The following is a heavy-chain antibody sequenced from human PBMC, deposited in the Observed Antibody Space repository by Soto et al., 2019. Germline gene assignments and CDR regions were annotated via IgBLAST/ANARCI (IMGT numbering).Heavy chain of an antibody. V-gene: IGHV5-51*01. CDR1: GYNFNKYW. CDR3: ARHARRGGECYSGMDV. Sequence: GESLKISCKGSGYNFNKYWIGWVRQMPGKGLEWMGIIYPGDSDTRYSPSFQGQVTISADKSISTAYLQWSSLKASDTAMYYCARHARRGGECYSGMDVWGQGTTVTVSS. CDR2: IYPGDSDT. D-gene: IGHD2-21*01. J-gene: IGHJ6*02.